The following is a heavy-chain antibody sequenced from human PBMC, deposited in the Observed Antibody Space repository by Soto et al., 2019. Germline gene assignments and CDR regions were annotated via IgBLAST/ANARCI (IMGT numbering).Heavy chain of an antibody. CDR3: ARRRIFHCSGGSCYQNWFDP. J-gene: IGHJ5*02. Sequence: GESLKISCKGSGYSFTSYWIGWVRQMPGKGLEWMGIIYPGDSDTRYSPSFQGQVTISADKSISTAYLQWSSLKASDTAMYYCARRRIFHCSGGSCYQNWFDPWGQGTLVTVSS. CDR1: GYSFTSYW. CDR2: IYPGDSDT. D-gene: IGHD2-15*01. V-gene: IGHV5-51*01.